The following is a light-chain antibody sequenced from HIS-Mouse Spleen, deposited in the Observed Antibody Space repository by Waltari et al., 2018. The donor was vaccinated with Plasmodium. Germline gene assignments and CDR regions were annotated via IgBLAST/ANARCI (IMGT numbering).Light chain of an antibody. CDR1: SPNLGSNT. CDR2: SNN. CDR3: AAWDDSLNGPV. Sequence: QSVLTQPPSASGTPGQRVPIPCSGSSPNLGSNTVTWYQQLPGTAPKLLIYSNNQRPSGVPDRFSGSKSGTSASLAISGLQSEDEADYYCAAWDDSLNGPVFGGGTKLTVL. V-gene: IGLV1-44*01. J-gene: IGLJ2*01.